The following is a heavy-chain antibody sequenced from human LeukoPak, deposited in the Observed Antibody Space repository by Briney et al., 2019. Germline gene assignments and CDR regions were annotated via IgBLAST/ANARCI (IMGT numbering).Heavy chain of an antibody. CDR1: GYTFTSYY. CDR3: AREIEGYPQPTKNWFDP. J-gene: IGHJ5*02. V-gene: IGHV1-46*01. CDR2: INPSGGST. Sequence: GASVKVSCKASGYTFTSYYMHRVRQAPGQGLEWMGIINPSGGSTSYAQKFQGRVTMTRDTSTSTVYMELSSLRSEDTAVYYCAREIEGYPQPTKNWFDPWGLGTLVTVSS. D-gene: IGHD5-18*01.